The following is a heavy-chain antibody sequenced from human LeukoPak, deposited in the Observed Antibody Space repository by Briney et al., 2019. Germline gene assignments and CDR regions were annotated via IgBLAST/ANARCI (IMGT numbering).Heavy chain of an antibody. D-gene: IGHD3-22*01. J-gene: IGHJ4*02. V-gene: IGHV3-53*01. Sequence: GGSLRLSCAASGFTVSSNYMSWVRQAPGEGLEGVSVIYSGGSTYYADSVKGRFTISRDNAKGSLYLLRNSLRAEDTAIYYCARVQLYSDRSAYRSLDSWGQGTLVTVSS. CDR2: IYSGGST. CDR1: GFTVSSNY. CDR3: ARVQLYSDRSAYRSLDS.